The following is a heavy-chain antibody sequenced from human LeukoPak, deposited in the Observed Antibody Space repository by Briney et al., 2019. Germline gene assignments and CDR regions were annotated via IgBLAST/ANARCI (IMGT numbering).Heavy chain of an antibody. CDR1: GFTFSNYA. CDR3: AKGRGSSSYYHFDY. Sequence: GGSLRLSCAASGFTFSNYAMSWVRQAPGKGLEWISTIIGSGGSTYYAVSVRGRFTISRDNSKNTLYLQMNSLRAEDTALYYCAKGRGSSSYYHFDYWGQGTLVSVPS. CDR2: IIGSGGST. J-gene: IGHJ4*02. D-gene: IGHD6-13*01. V-gene: IGHV3-23*01.